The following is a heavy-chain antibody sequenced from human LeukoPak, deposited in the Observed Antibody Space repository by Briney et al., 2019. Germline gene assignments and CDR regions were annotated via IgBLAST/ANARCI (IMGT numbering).Heavy chain of an antibody. Sequence: ASVKVSCKASGYTFTSYGISWVRQAPGQGLEWMGWISAYNGNTNYAQKLQGRVTMTTDTSTSTAYMELRSLRSDDTAVYYCARGHYDFWSGYQAYYFDYWGQGTLVTVPS. CDR3: ARGHYDFWSGYQAYYFDY. V-gene: IGHV1-18*01. CDR2: ISAYNGNT. J-gene: IGHJ4*02. D-gene: IGHD3-3*01. CDR1: GYTFTSYG.